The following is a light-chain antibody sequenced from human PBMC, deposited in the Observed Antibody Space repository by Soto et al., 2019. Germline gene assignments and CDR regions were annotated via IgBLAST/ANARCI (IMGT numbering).Light chain of an antibody. CDR3: QQYSSPPWT. V-gene: IGKV3-11*01. J-gene: IGKJ1*01. Sequence: EIVLTQSPATLSLSPGERATLSCRASQSVSRHLAWYQQKPGQAPRLLIYDASNRATGIPARFSGSGSGTDFTLTISSLQAEDVAVYYCQQYSSPPWTFGQGTKVDIK. CDR2: DAS. CDR1: QSVSRH.